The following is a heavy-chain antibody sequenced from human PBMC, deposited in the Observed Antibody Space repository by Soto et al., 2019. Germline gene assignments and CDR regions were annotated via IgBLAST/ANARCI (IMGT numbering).Heavy chain of an antibody. CDR2: IYYSGST. CDR1: GGSISSYY. J-gene: IGHJ6*02. CDR3: ARAYRNYGVGSRNSHDYGDSSSGYYYGMDV. V-gene: IGHV4-59*01. Sequence: SETLSLTCTVSGGSISSYYWSWIRQPPGKGLEWIGYIYYSGSTNYNPSLKSRVTISVDTSKNQFSLKLSSVTAADTAVYYCARAYRNYGVGSRNSHDYGDSSSGYYYGMDVWGQGTTVTVSS. D-gene: IGHD4-17*01.